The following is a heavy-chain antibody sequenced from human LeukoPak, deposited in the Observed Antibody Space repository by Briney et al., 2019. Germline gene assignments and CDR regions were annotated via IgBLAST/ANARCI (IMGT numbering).Heavy chain of an antibody. CDR1: GFTFSSYW. D-gene: IGHD4-11*01. CDR2: IKQDGSEK. J-gene: IGHJ4*02. CDR3: AREGGYSNYGLDY. V-gene: IGHV3-7*01. Sequence: GGSLRLSCAASGFTFSSYWMSWVRQAPGKGLEWVANIKQDGSEKYYVDSVKGRFTISRDNAKNSLYLQMNSLRAEDTAVYYCAREGGYSNYGLDYWGQGALVTVSS.